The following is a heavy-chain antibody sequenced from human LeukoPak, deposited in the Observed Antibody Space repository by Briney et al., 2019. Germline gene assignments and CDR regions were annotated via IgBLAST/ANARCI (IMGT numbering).Heavy chain of an antibody. J-gene: IGHJ5*02. CDR2: IYNDGST. D-gene: IGHD3-10*01. CDR3: VRVRAGSGSCQEFDP. V-gene: IGHV3-53*01. Sequence: GGSLRLSCAASGLTVSSSYMSWVRQAPGKGLEWVSIIYNDGSTYYADSMKGRFTISRDNAKSSLYLQMNSLRAEDTAVYYCVRVRAGSGSCQEFDPWGQGTLVTVSS. CDR1: GLTVSSSY.